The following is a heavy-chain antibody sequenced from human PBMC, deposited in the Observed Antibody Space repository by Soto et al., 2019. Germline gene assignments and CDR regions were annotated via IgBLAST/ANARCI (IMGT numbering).Heavy chain of an antibody. Sequence: PSETLSLTCTVSGISITSSYWNWFRQSPGKGLEWIGQISDRGDINYNPPLESRVAISPDTSKNQVSLTLTAVNAADTAVYFCARGRHWFGPWGQGTLVTVSS. CDR2: ISDRGDI. J-gene: IGHJ5*02. CDR1: GISITSSY. V-gene: IGHV4-59*08. CDR3: ARGRHWFGP.